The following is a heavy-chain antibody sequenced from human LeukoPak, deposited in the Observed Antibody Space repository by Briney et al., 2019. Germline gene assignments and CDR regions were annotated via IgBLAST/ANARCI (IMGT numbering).Heavy chain of an antibody. CDR3: AGDIAARIDDAFDI. D-gene: IGHD6-6*01. V-gene: IGHV4-61*02. CDR1: GGSISSGSYY. Sequence: SETLFLTCTVSGGSISSGSYYWSWIRQPAGKGLEWIGRIYTSGRAKYNPSLKSRVTISVDTSKDQFSLKLRSVPAADTAVYYCAGDIAARIDDAFDIWGQGTMVNLSS. J-gene: IGHJ3*02. CDR2: IYTSGRA.